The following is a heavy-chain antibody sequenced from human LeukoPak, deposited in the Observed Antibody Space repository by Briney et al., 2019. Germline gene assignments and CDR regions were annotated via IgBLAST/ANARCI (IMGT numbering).Heavy chain of an antibody. J-gene: IGHJ3*02. V-gene: IGHV4-61*02. CDR3: ARDRYDSSGSPLGFDI. Sequence: SQTLSLTCTVSGGSISSTSYYWSWIRQPAGKGLEWIGRIYTSGSTNYNPSLKSRVTISVDTSKNQFSLKLSSVTAADTAVYYCARDRYDSSGSPLGFDIWGQGTMVTVSS. CDR2: IYTSGST. D-gene: IGHD3-22*01. CDR1: GGSISSTSYY.